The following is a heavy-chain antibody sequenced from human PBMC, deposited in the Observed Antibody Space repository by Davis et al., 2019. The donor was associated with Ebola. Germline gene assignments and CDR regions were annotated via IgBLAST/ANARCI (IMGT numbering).Heavy chain of an antibody. CDR1: GFTFNYYA. D-gene: IGHD2-21*01. V-gene: IGHV3-30*18. Sequence: GGSLRLSCAASGFTFNYYAMSWVRQAPGKGLEWVAVISYDGSNKYYADSVKGRFTISRDNSKNTLYLQMNSLRAEDTAVYYCAKGDVVNPWGQGTLVTVSS. J-gene: IGHJ5*02. CDR3: AKGDVVNP. CDR2: ISYDGSNK.